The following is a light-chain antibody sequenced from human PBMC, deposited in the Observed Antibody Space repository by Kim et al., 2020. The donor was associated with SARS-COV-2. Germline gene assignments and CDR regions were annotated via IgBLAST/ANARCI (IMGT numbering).Light chain of an antibody. CDR3: AAWDDSLSVWV. Sequence: ELTQPPSASGTPGQRVTISCSGSSSNIGSNYVYWYQQLPGTAPKLLIYRNNQRPSGVPDRFSGSKSGTSASLAISGLRSEDEADYYCAAWDDSLSVWV. J-gene: IGLJ3*02. CDR2: RNN. V-gene: IGLV1-47*01. CDR1: SSNIGSNY.